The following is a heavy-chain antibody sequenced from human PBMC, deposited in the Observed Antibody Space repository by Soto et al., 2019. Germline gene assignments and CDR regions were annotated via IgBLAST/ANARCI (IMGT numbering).Heavy chain of an antibody. CDR2: ISAYNGNT. CDR1: GYTFTSYG. CDR3: ARDPSITIVGVVIPFYY. Sequence: ASVKVSCKASGYTFTSYGISWVRQAPGQGLEWMGWISAYNGNTNYAQKLQGRVTMTTDTSTSTAYMELRSLRSDDTAVYYCARDPSITIVGVVIPFYYWGQGTLVTVSA. J-gene: IGHJ4*02. V-gene: IGHV1-18*01. D-gene: IGHD3-3*01.